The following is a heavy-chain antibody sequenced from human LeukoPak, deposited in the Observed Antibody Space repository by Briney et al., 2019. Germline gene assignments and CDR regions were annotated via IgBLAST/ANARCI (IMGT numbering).Heavy chain of an antibody. V-gene: IGHV1-18*01. CDR2: ISAYNGKT. CDR3: ASSKYSSGWSAY. J-gene: IGHJ4*02. D-gene: IGHD6-19*01. Sequence: ASVKVSCKASGYTFTNYAFSWVRQAPGQGLEWMEWISAYNGKTNYAQKFQGRVTMTTDTSTTTAYMELRSLRSDDSAVYYCASSKYSSGWSAYWGQGTLVTVSS. CDR1: GYTFTNYA.